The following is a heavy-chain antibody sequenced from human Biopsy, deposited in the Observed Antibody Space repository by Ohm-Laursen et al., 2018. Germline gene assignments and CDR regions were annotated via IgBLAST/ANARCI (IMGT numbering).Heavy chain of an antibody. Sequence: GSLRLSCTASGLTFTTALMSWVRQAPGKGLEWVGRIKSKTDGGTIDYAASVKGRIIISRDDSKKTVYLQMNNLKTEDTGVYYCTTYQYWGQGTLVTVS. D-gene: IGHD3-16*02. CDR3: TTYQY. J-gene: IGHJ4*02. V-gene: IGHV3-15*01. CDR2: IKSKTDGGTI. CDR1: GLTFTTAL.